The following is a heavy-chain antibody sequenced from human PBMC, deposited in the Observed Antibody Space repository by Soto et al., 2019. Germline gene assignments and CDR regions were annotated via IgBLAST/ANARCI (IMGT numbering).Heavy chain of an antibody. CDR2: ISAYSGST. D-gene: IGHD6-13*01. Sequence: QVQLVQSGAEVKKPGASVKVSCKASGYTFTSYGISWVRQAPGLGLEWMGWISAYSGSTKYEQKHQGRVTMTTDTSTSTAYMELRSLRSDDKAVNYCAMSIAEAVDFDYWGQGTLVTVSS. CDR1: GYTFTSYG. J-gene: IGHJ4*02. V-gene: IGHV1-18*01. CDR3: AMSIAEAVDFDY.